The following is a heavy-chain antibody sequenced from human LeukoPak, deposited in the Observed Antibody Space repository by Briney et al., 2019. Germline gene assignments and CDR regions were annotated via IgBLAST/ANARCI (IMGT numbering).Heavy chain of an antibody. CDR2: ISSSSSYI. CDR3: ARGPSYGTRCDFLDY. CDR1: GFTFSSYS. V-gene: IGHV3-21*01. J-gene: IGHJ4*02. Sequence: GGSLRLSCAASGFTFSSYSMNWVRQAPGKGLEWVSSISSSSSYIYYADSVKGRFTISRDNAKNSLYLQMNSLRAEDTAVYYCARGPSYGTRCDFLDYWGQGTLVTVSS. D-gene: IGHD3-10*01.